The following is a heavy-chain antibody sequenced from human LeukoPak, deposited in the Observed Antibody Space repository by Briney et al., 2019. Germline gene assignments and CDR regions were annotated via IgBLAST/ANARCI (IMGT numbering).Heavy chain of an antibody. D-gene: IGHD1-26*01. CDR1: GFTFSSYG. Sequence: GRSLRLSCAASGFTFSSYGMHWVRQAPGKGLEWVAVIWYDGSNKYYADSVKGRFTISRDNSKNTLYLQMNSLRAEDTAVYYCARDLWEQSMVPTYYFDYWGQGTLVTVSS. CDR2: IWYDGSNK. J-gene: IGHJ4*02. V-gene: IGHV3-33*01. CDR3: ARDLWEQSMVPTYYFDY.